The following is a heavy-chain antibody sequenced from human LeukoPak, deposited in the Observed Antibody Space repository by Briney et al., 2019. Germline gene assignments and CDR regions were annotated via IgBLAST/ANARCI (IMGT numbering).Heavy chain of an antibody. CDR2: IIPIFGTA. J-gene: IGHJ4*02. D-gene: IGHD3-22*01. V-gene: IGHV1-69*05. Sequence: SVKVSCKASGGTFSSYAISWVRQAPGQGLEWMGGIIPIFGTANYAQKFQGRVTITTDESTSTAYMELSSLRSEDTAVYYCASRLTHYYDSSGYWDSDYWGQGTLVTVSS. CDR1: GGTFSSYA. CDR3: ASRLTHYYDSSGYWDSDY.